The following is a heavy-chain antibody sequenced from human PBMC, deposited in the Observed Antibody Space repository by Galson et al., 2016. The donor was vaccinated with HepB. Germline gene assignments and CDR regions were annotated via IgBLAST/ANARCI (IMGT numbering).Heavy chain of an antibody. CDR3: ARDENYGGPGSYFDS. J-gene: IGHJ4*02. CDR1: GFTFSRHW. Sequence: SLRLSCAASGFTFSRHWMSWVRQAPGKGLEWLANIRQDGNERQYVDSVKGRFTISRDNAKNSLYLQLNSLRAEDTAVYYCARDENYGGPGSYFDSWGQVTPVTVSS. CDR2: IRQDGNER. V-gene: IGHV3-7*01. D-gene: IGHD4-23*01.